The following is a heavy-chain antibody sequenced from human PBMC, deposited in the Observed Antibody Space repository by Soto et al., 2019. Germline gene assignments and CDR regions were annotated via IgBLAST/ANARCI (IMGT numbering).Heavy chain of an antibody. Sequence: PSETLSLTCTVSGGSLSSYYWSWIRQPPGKGLEWIGYIYYSGSTNYNPSLKSRVTISVDTSKNQFSLKLSSVTAADTAVYYCASSSSWSGIGYWGQGTLVTVSS. D-gene: IGHD6-13*01. CDR2: IYYSGST. V-gene: IGHV4-59*01. J-gene: IGHJ4*02. CDR3: ASSSSWSGIGY. CDR1: GGSLSSYY.